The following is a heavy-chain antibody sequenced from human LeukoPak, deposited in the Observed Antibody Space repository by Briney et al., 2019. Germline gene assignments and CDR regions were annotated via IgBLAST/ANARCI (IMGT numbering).Heavy chain of an antibody. CDR2: IYPGDSDT. J-gene: IGHJ4*02. D-gene: IGHD3-10*01. CDR1: GYRFTSYW. V-gene: IGHV5-51*01. CDR3: ARRYYYGSGSYTPRYYFDY. Sequence: PGGSLKISFKGSGYRFTSYWIGWGRPRPGKGVEWMGSIYPGDSDTRYSPSFQGQVTISADKSISTAYLQWSSLKASDTAMYYCARRYYYGSGSYTPRYYFDYWGQGTLVTVSS.